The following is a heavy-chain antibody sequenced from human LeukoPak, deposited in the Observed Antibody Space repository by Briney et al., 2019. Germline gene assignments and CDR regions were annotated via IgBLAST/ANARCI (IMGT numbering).Heavy chain of an antibody. D-gene: IGHD1-26*01. J-gene: IGHJ4*02. CDR2: INTNTGNP. CDR3: ASGPSYSGSNEYFDS. V-gene: IGHV7-4-1*02. Sequence: GASVKVSCKASGYTFSSYTMNWVRQAPGQGLEWMGWINTNTGNPTYAQDYTGRFVFSLDTSVSTTYLQISRLKAEDTAVYYCASGPSYSGSNEYFDSWGQGTPVTVSS. CDR1: GYTFSSYT.